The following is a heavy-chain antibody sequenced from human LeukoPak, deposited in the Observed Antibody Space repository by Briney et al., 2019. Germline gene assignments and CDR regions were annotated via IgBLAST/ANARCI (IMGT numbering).Heavy chain of an antibody. D-gene: IGHD3-16*01. V-gene: IGHV4-59*01. Sequence: SETLSLTCTVSGGSMSSYYWSWIRQPPGKGLEWIGYVYYSGTTNYNPSLRSRVTISVDTSKNQFSLKLSSVTAADTAVYYCAGGGITPRSNNWVDPWGQGILVTVSS. J-gene: IGHJ5*02. CDR3: AGGGITPRSNNWVDP. CDR2: VYYSGTT. CDR1: GGSMSSYY.